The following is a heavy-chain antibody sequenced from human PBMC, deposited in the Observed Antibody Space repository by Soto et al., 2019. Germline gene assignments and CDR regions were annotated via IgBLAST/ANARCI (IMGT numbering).Heavy chain of an antibody. CDR2: ISGSGGSP. V-gene: IGHV3-23*01. CDR1: GFSFSTYT. J-gene: IGHJ4*02. D-gene: IGHD4-4*01. Sequence: GGSLRLSCAASGFSFSTYTMSWVRRAPGKGLEWVSAISGSGGSPSYADSVQGRFTISRANPNNTLYLQLNSLRAEDTAVYYCAKARCPTSNCSVPDYWGQGTLVTVSS. CDR3: AKARCPTSNCSVPDY.